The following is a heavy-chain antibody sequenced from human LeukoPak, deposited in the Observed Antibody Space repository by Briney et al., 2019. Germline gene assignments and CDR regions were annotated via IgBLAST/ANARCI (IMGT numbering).Heavy chain of an antibody. CDR2: IYTSGST. J-gene: IGHJ4*02. Sequence: PSETLSLTCTVSGGSISSSSYYWSWIRQPAGKGLEWIGRIYTSGSTNYNPSLKSRVTMSVDTSKNQFSLKLSSVTAADTAVYYCARDSSGYYYEGPFDYWGQGTLVTVSS. V-gene: IGHV4-61*02. CDR3: ARDSSGYYYEGPFDY. D-gene: IGHD3-22*01. CDR1: GGSISSSSYY.